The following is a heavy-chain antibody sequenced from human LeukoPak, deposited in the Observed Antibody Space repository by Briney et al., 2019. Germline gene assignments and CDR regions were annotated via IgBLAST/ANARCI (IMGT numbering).Heavy chain of an antibody. CDR3: ARAQELRYFDWLSPYYYYMDV. J-gene: IGHJ6*03. CDR1: GGSFSGYY. V-gene: IGHV4-34*01. D-gene: IGHD3-9*01. Sequence: SETLSLTCAVYGGSFSGYYWSWIRQPPGKGLEWIGEINHSGSTNYNPSLKSRVTISVDTSKNQFSLKLSSVTAADTAVYYCARAQELRYFDWLSPYYYYMDVWGKGTTVTVSS. CDR2: INHSGST.